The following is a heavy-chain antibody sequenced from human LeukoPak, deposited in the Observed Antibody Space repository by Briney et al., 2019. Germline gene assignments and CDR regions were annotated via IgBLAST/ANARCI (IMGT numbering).Heavy chain of an antibody. D-gene: IGHD5-12*01. CDR1: GYTFTVYY. CDR2: INPNSGGT. CDR3: ARDYSGCSGYDYFMGMVY. Sequence: ASVKVSCKASGYTFTVYYMHWVRQAPGQGLEWMGWINPNSGGTNYAQKFQGRVTMTRDTSISTAYMELSRLRSDDTAVYYCARDYSGCSGYDYFMGMVYWGQGTLVTVSS. V-gene: IGHV1-2*02. J-gene: IGHJ4*02.